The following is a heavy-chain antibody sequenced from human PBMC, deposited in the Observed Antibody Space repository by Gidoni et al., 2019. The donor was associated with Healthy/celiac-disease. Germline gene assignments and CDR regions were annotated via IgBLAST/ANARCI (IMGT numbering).Heavy chain of an antibody. D-gene: IGHD2-2*01. J-gene: IGHJ5*02. CDR1: GGTFSSYA. V-gene: IGHV1-69*01. Sequence: QVQLVQSGAEVKKPGSSVKVSCKASGGTFSSYAISWVRQAPGQGREWMGGIIPIFGTANYAQKFQGRVTITADESTSTAYMELSSLRSEDTAVYYCARGEDIVVVPAAYNWFDPWGQGTLVTVSS. CDR2: IIPIFGTA. CDR3: ARGEDIVVVPAAYNWFDP.